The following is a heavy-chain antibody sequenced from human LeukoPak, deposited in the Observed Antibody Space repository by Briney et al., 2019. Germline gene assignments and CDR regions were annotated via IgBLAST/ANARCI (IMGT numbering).Heavy chain of an antibody. D-gene: IGHD2-2*01. V-gene: IGHV3-21*01. CDR2: ISSRGRYI. J-gene: IGHJ6*03. Sequence: GSLRLSCAASGFSFSDYSITWVRQVPGRGRRWFSPISSRGRYIYYADSVKGRFTISRDNAKNSLYLQMNSLRAEDTAVYYCARDEGNYAGYYYYMDVWGKGTTVTVSS. CDR1: GFSFSDYS. CDR3: ARDEGNYAGYYYYMDV.